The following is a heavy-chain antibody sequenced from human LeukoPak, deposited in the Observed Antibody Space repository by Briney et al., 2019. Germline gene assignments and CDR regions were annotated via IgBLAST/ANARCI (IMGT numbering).Heavy chain of an antibody. D-gene: IGHD3-3*01. CDR3: AREMFDFWSGYYLSSCAFDI. Sequence: GGSLRLSCVASGFTFSSYSMNWVRQAPGKGLEWVSYISSSSTNIYYADSVKGRFTISRDNAKNSLYLQMNSLRAEDTAVYYCAREMFDFWSGYYLSSCAFDIWGQGTMVTVSS. CDR2: ISSSSTNI. V-gene: IGHV3-48*04. CDR1: GFTFSSYS. J-gene: IGHJ3*02.